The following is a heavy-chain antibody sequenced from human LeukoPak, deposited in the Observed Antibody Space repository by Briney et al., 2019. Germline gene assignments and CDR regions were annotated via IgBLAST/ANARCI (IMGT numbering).Heavy chain of an antibody. D-gene: IGHD3-22*01. CDR2: ISGDGGTT. Sequence: GGSLRLSCAASAFTFEDYAMHWVRQAPGKGLEWVSLISGDGGTTYYTNSVKGRFTISRDNRRKSLYLQMNSLTTEDSALYYCAKDIRYYYDSSADYWGQGTLVTVSS. CDR1: AFTFEDYA. J-gene: IGHJ4*02. V-gene: IGHV3-43*02. CDR3: AKDIRYYYDSSADY.